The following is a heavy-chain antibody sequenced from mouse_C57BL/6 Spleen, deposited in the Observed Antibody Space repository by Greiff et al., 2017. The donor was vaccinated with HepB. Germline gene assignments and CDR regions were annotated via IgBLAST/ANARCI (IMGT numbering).Heavy chain of an antibody. J-gene: IGHJ4*01. Sequence: VQGVESGPGLVAPSQSLSITCTVSGFSLTSYGVDWVRQPPGKGLEWLGVIWGGGSTNYNSSHMSRLSISKDNSKSQVFLKMNSLQTDDTAMYYCAKHGEGKTGTYAMDYWGQGTSVTVSS. CDR1: GFSLTSYG. CDR3: AKHGEGKTGTYAMDY. V-gene: IGHV2-9*01. D-gene: IGHD4-1*01. CDR2: IWGGGST.